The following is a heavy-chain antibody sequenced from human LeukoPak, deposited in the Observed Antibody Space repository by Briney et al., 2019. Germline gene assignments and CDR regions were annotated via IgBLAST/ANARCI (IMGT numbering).Heavy chain of an antibody. CDR3: ARGSVAGAYYYYGMDV. CDR1: GFTFSSYS. V-gene: IGHV3-21*01. J-gene: IGHJ6*02. D-gene: IGHD6-19*01. CDR2: ISSSSSYI. Sequence: GGSLRLSCAASGFTFSSYSMNWVRQAPGKGLEWVSSISSSSSYIYYADSVKGRFTISRDNAKNSLYLQMNSLRAEDTAVYYCARGSVAGAYYYYGMDVWGQGTTVTVSS.